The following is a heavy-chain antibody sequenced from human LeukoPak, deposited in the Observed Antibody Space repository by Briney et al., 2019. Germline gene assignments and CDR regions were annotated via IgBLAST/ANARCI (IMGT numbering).Heavy chain of an antibody. J-gene: IGHJ3*02. CDR3: AREGPWLHAFDI. V-gene: IGHV4-39*07. CDR2: IYYSGST. D-gene: IGHD3-22*01. CDR1: GGSISSSSYY. Sequence: SETLSLTCTVSGGSISSSSYYWGWIRQPPGKGLEWIGSIYYSGSTYYNTSLKSRVTISVDTSKNQFSLKLSSVTAADTAVYYCAREGPWLHAFDIWGQGTMVTVSS.